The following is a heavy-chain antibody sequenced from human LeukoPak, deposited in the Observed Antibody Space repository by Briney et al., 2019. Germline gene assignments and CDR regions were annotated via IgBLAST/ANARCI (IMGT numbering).Heavy chain of an antibody. CDR3: ARVPPYYYDSSGYDPGNWFDP. CDR2: SYHSGST. V-gene: IGHV4-38-2*02. CDR1: GYSISSGYY. D-gene: IGHD3-22*01. J-gene: IGHJ5*02. Sequence: SETMSLTCTVSGYSISSGYYWGWIRQPPGKGLEWIGSSYHSGSTYYNPSLKSRVTISVDTSKNQFSLKLSSVTAADTAVYYCARVPPYYYDSSGYDPGNWFDPWGQGTLVTVSS.